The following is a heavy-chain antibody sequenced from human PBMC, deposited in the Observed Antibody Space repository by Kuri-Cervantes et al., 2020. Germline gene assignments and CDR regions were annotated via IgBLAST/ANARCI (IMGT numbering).Heavy chain of an antibody. CDR1: GFTFSSSW. J-gene: IGHJ6*02. CDR2: IKCDGSEK. D-gene: IGHD4-11*01. V-gene: IGHV3-52*01. CDR3: ATISPMGSNYDGWDYYYGMDV. Sequence: GGSLRLSCAASGFTFSSSWMHWVCQAPEKGLEWVADIKCDGSEKYYVDSVKGRLTISRDNAKNSLYLQVNSLRAEDTAVYYCATISPMGSNYDGWDYYYGMDVWGQGTTVTVSS.